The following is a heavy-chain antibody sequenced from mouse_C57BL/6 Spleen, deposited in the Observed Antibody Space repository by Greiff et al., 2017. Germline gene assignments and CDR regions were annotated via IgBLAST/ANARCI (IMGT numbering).Heavy chain of an antibody. J-gene: IGHJ4*01. CDR2: IYPGDGDT. D-gene: IGHD1-1*01. CDR1: GYAFSSSW. CDR3: ARGVITTVVKAMDY. Sequence: QVQLQQSGPELVKPGASVKISCKASGYAFSSSWMNWVKQRPGKGLEWIGRIYPGDGDTNYNGKFKGKATLTADKSSSTAYMQLSSLTSEDSAVYFCARGVITTVVKAMDYWGQGTSVTVSS. V-gene: IGHV1-82*01.